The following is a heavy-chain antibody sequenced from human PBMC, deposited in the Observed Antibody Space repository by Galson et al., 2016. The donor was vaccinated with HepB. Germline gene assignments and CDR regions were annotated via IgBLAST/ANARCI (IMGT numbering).Heavy chain of an antibody. J-gene: IGHJ4*02. CDR1: GYSFTNYW. CDR2: IDPSDSYT. CDR3: ARSSGSPPRYFDY. Sequence: QSGAEVKKPGESLRISCKGSGYSFTNYWISWARQMPGKGLEWMGRIDPSDSYTSYSPSFQGHVTISADKSISTAYLQWSSLKASATAMYYCARSSGSPPRYFDYWGQGTLVTVSS. V-gene: IGHV5-10-1*01. D-gene: IGHD1-26*01.